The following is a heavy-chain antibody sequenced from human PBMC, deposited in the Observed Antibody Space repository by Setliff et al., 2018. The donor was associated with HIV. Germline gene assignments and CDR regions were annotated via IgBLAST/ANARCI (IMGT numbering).Heavy chain of an antibody. CDR2: IYHSGTT. CDR3: ARGRFVGFDY. D-gene: IGHD3-16*02. Sequence: SETLSLTCAVSGGSISTNNWWTWVRQSPGKGLEWIGDIYHSGTTNYNPSLKSRVTISVDKSKNQISLKMTSVTAADTAVYYCARGRFVGFDYWGQGTLVTVSS. J-gene: IGHJ4*02. V-gene: IGHV4-4*02. CDR1: GGSISTNNW.